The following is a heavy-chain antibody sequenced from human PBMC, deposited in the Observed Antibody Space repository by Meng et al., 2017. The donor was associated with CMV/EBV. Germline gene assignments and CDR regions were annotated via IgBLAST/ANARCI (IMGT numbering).Heavy chain of an antibody. J-gene: IGHJ4*02. V-gene: IGHV3-30*02. CDR3: ARGASGTYFFDS. CDR2: IRYDGSNT. Sequence: GESLKISCAASGFRFSAYGMHWVRQAPGKGLEWVTFIRYDGSNTYYADSVKGRSTISRDNSRNRLFLQMNSLRPEDTAVYYCARGASGTYFFDSWGQGTLVTVSS. D-gene: IGHD1-26*01. CDR1: GFRFSAYG.